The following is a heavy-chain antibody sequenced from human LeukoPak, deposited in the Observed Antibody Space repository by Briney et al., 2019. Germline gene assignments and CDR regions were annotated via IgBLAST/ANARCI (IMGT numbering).Heavy chain of an antibody. J-gene: IGHJ4*02. CDR3: AKKPARPDYFDY. V-gene: IGHV3-30*02. CDR1: GFTSSSYG. Sequence: GGSLRLSCAASGFTSSSYGMHWVRQAPGKGLEWVAFIRYDGSNKYYADSVKGRFTISRDNSKNTLYLQMNSLRAEDTAVYYCAKKPARPDYFDYWGQGTLVTVSS. CDR2: IRYDGSNK. D-gene: IGHD1-14*01.